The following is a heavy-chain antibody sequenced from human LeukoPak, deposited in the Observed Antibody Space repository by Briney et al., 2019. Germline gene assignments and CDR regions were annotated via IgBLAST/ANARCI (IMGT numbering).Heavy chain of an antibody. V-gene: IGHV3-23*01. CDR1: GFAFSSYS. Sequence: GGSLRLSCAASGFAFSSYSKNWVPQAPRKGLEWVSAISGSGGSTYYADSVKGRFTISRDNSKNTLYLQMNSLRAEDTAVYYCAAGIPTSNYFDYWGQGTLVTVSS. D-gene: IGHD1-14*01. CDR2: ISGSGGST. J-gene: IGHJ4*02. CDR3: AAGIPTSNYFDY.